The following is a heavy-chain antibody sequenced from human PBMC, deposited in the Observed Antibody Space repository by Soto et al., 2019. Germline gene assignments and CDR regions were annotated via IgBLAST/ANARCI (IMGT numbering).Heavy chain of an antibody. V-gene: IGHV3-73*01. Sequence: GGSLRLSCEASGFLLSVSAVHWVRQASGKGLEWVGRIRNKANNYATAYAASVKGRFTVSRDDSKNTAYLQMDSLKTEDSAVYYCTRLEYDVDVWGQGTTVTVSS. CDR1: GFLLSVSA. CDR2: IRNKANNYAT. J-gene: IGHJ6*02. CDR3: TRLEYDVDV.